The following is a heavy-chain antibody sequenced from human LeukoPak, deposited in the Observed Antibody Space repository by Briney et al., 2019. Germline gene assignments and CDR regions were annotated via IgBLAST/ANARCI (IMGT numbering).Heavy chain of an antibody. CDR1: GGSISSYY. CDR2: IYYSGST. Sequence: PSETLSLTCTVSGGSISSYYWSWIRQPPGKGLEWIGYIYYSGSTNYNPSLKSRVTISVDTSKNQFPLKLSSVTAADTAVYYCARQKYSSGYPYFDYWGQGTLVTVSS. D-gene: IGHD6-19*01. CDR3: ARQKYSSGYPYFDY. J-gene: IGHJ4*02. V-gene: IGHV4-59*08.